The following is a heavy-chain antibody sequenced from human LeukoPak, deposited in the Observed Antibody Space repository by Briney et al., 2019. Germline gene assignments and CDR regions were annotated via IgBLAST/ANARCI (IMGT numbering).Heavy chain of an antibody. CDR3: AKDLKTVDAFDI. D-gene: IGHD1-1*01. CDR1: GFTISSYA. J-gene: IGHJ3*02. V-gene: IGHV3-23*01. Sequence: GGSLRLSCAASGFTISSYAMSWVRQAPGKGLEWVSALTRSGTGTYYADSVKGRFTISRDNSKNTLHLQMNSLRAEDTAVYYCAKDLKTVDAFDIWGQGTMVTVSS. CDR2: LTRSGTGT.